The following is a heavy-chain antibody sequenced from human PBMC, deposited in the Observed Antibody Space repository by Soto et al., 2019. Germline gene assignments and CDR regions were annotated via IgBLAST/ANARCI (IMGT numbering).Heavy chain of an antibody. Sequence: QGQLVQSGAEVKKPGSSVKVSCKASGGFSSYSISWVRQAPGQGLEWMGRIIPIINIANYAQRFQGRITITADKSTTTAHMELSSLRYEDTAVYYCARTGDRDYWGQGSLVTVSS. J-gene: IGHJ4*02. CDR3: ARTGDRDY. D-gene: IGHD2-21*01. CDR1: GGFSSYS. CDR2: IIPIINIA. V-gene: IGHV1-69*02.